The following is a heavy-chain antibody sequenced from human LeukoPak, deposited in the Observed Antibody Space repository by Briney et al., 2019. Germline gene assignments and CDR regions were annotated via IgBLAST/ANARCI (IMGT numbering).Heavy chain of an antibody. Sequence: GGSLRLSCAASGFTFNNYAMSWVRQAPGKGLEWVSTISSSGGSTHYADSVKGRFTISRDKSKNTLYLQMNSLRAEDTAVFYCAKGTLAGANFDYWGQGSLVTVSS. CDR1: GFTFNNYA. V-gene: IGHV3-23*01. CDR3: AKGTLAGANFDY. CDR2: ISSSGGST. J-gene: IGHJ4*02. D-gene: IGHD6-19*01.